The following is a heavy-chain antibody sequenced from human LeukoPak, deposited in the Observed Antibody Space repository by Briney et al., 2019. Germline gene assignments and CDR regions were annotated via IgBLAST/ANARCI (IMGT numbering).Heavy chain of an antibody. D-gene: IGHD6-6*01. CDR2: ISGSGSYI. CDR1: GITFSAYT. CDR3: ASDRSLIAALYYFDD. J-gene: IGHJ4*02. V-gene: IGHV3-21*01. Sequence: GGSLRLSCAASGITFSAYTMNWVRQAPGKGLEWVSSISGSGSYIFYADSVKGRFTISRDNAKNSLYLQMNSLRAEDTAVYYCASDRSLIAALYYFDDWGQGTLVTVSS.